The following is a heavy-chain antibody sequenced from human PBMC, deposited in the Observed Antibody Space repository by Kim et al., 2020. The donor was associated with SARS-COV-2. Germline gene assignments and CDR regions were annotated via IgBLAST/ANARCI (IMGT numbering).Heavy chain of an antibody. Sequence: GGSLRLSCAASGFTFSSYWMHWVRQAPGKGLVWVSRINSDGSSTSYADSVKGRFTISGDNAKNTLYLQMNRLRAEDTAVYYCARVLLGTYFDYWGQGTLGTVSS. D-gene: IGHD7-27*01. V-gene: IGHV3-74*01. CDR1: GFTFSSYW. CDR3: ARVLLGTYFDY. J-gene: IGHJ4*02. CDR2: INSDGSST.